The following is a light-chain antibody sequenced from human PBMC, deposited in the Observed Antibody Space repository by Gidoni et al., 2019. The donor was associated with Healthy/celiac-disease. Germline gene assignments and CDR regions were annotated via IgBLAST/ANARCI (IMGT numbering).Light chain of an antibody. J-gene: IGKJ1*01. CDR2: VAS. CDR3: QQCSNWPPWT. Sequence: EFVLTQFQANLSLSPGERSTLACRASQSVSSHLAWSQQKPGQVPRLLIYVASNRATGIPARFSGSGSGTDFTLTIRSLEPEDFAVYYCQQCSNWPPWTFGQGTKVEIK. CDR1: QSVSSH. V-gene: IGKV3-11*01.